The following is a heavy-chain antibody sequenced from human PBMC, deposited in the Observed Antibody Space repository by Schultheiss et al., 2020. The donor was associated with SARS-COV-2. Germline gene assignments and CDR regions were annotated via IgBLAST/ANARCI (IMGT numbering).Heavy chain of an antibody. V-gene: IGHV3-15*07. J-gene: IGHJ4*02. D-gene: IGHD2-15*01. CDR3: TTEAGYCSGGSCSLFDY. Sequence: GSLRLSCAASGFTFSNAWMNWVRQAPGKGLEWVGRIKSKTDGGTTDYAAPVKGRFTISRDDSKNTLYLQMNSLKTEDTAVYYCTTEAGYCSGGSCSLFDYWGQGTLVTVSS. CDR1: GFTFSNAW. CDR2: IKSKTDGGTT.